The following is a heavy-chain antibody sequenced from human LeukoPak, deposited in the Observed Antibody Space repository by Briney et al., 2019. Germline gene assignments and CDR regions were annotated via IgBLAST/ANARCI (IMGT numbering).Heavy chain of an antibody. V-gene: IGHV3-23*01. CDR1: GFTFSSYA. CDR3: ANLGIVVVVAATKGPFDY. CDR2: ISGSGGST. J-gene: IGHJ4*02. D-gene: IGHD2-15*01. Sequence: GGSLRLSCAASGFTFSSYAMSWVRQAPGKGLEWVSAISGSGGSTYYADSEKGRFTISRDNSKNTLYLQMNSLRAEDTAVYYCANLGIVVVVAATKGPFDYWGQGTLVTVSS.